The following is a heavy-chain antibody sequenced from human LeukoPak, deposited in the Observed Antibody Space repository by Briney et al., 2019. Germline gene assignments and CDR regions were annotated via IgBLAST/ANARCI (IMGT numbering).Heavy chain of an antibody. V-gene: IGHV4-39*01. J-gene: IGHJ4*02. D-gene: IGHD1-26*01. CDR3: ARRGGSGRAFDY. Sequence: PSETLSLTCSVSGASISGGTYYWGWIRQPPGKGLEWIGSIYYTGSTYDNPSLKSRVTISVDTSKNQFSLKLSSVTAADTAVYYCARRGGSGRAFDYWGQGTLITVSS. CDR2: IYYTGST. CDR1: GASISGGTYY.